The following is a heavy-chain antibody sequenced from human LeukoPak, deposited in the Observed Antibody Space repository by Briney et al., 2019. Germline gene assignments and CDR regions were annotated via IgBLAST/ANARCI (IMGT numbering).Heavy chain of an antibody. J-gene: IGHJ5*02. CDR3: ARGVVVVPATTHWFDP. CDR1: GGSFSGYY. D-gene: IGHD2-2*01. V-gene: IGHV4-34*01. Sequence: SETLSLTCAVYGGSFSGYYWSWIRQPPGKGLEWTGEINHSGSTNYNPSLKSRVTISVDTSKNQFSLKLSSVTAADTAVYYCARGVVVVPATTHWFDPWGQGTLVTVSS. CDR2: INHSGST.